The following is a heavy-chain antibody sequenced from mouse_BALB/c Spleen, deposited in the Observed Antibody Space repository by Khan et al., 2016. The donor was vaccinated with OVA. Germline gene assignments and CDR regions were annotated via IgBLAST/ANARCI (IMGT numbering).Heavy chain of an antibody. D-gene: IGHD1-1*01. CDR3: ARENYYGRGCYAMDY. CDR1: GYTFTSYW. J-gene: IGHJ4*01. CDR2: IGPGSSNA. Sequence: DLVKPGASVKLSCKASGYTFTSYWINWRKQRPGQGLERIGRIGPGSSNAYYNDMFKGKATLTVDTSSNTSYIQLSSLSSEDSAVYFCARENYYGRGCYAMDYWGQGASVTVSA. V-gene: IGHV1S41*01.